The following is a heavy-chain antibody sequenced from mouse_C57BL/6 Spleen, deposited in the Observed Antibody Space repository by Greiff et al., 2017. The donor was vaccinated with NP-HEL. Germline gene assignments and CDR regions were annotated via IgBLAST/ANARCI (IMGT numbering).Heavy chain of an antibody. V-gene: IGHV1-69*01. CDR1: GYTFTSYW. CDR3: AIGGYSCAY. Sequence: VQLQQSGAELVMPGASVKLSCKASGYTFTSYWMHWVKQRPGQGLEWIGEIDPSDSYTNYNQKFKGKSTLTVDKSSSTAYMQLSSLTSEDSAVYYCAIGGYSCAYWGQGTLVTVSA. J-gene: IGHJ3*01. D-gene: IGHD2-3*01. CDR2: IDPSDSYT.